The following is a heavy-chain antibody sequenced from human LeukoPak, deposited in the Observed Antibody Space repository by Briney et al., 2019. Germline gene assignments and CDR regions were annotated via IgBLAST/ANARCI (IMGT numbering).Heavy chain of an antibody. J-gene: IGHJ6*02. CDR2: INHSGST. CDR3: ARGAEGIAANGMDV. V-gene: IGHV4-34*01. D-gene: IGHD6-13*01. Sequence: NSSETLSLTCAVYGGSFSGYYWSWIRQPPGKGLEWIGEINHSGSTNYNPSLKSRVTISVDTSKNQFSLKLSSVTAADTAVYYCARGAEGIAANGMDVWGQGTTVTVSS. CDR1: GGSFSGYY.